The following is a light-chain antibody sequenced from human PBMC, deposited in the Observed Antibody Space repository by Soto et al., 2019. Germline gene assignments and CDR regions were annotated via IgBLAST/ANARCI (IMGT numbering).Light chain of an antibody. Sequence: DIQMTQSPSSLSASVGDRVTITCQASQDINNYLNWYQQKPGKAPKLLIFDATNLETGVPSRFSGGGSRTHFSFTISSLQPEDFATYYCHQYDSLPPTFGQGRLLAVK. J-gene: IGKJ5*01. CDR3: HQYDSLPPT. V-gene: IGKV1-33*01. CDR2: DAT. CDR1: QDINNY.